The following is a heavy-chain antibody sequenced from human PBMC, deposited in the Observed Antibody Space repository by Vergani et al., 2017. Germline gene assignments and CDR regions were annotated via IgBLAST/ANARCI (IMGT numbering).Heavy chain of an antibody. J-gene: IGHJ5*02. CDR3: ARDSSWTGNWFDP. Sequence: QVQLVQSGAEVKKPGASVKVSCKASGYTFSTYGISWVRQAPGQGLEWMGWISAYNGNTNYPEKFQGRLTMTTDTSTRTAYMELRSLRSDDTAVYYCARDSSWTGNWFDPWGQGTLVTVSS. CDR2: ISAYNGNT. CDR1: GYTFSTYG. D-gene: IGHD6-13*01. V-gene: IGHV1-18*01.